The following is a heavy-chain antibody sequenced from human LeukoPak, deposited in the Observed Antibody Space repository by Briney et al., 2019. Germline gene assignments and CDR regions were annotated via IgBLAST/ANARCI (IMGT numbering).Heavy chain of an antibody. Sequence: GGSLRLSCAASGFTFSNYSMNWVRQAPGKGLEWVSHITASGTAMFYADSVKGRFTISRDNAKNSLYLQMNSLRAEDTAVYYCARDPQHWGQGTLVTVSS. J-gene: IGHJ1*01. V-gene: IGHV3-48*01. CDR1: GFTFSNYS. CDR2: ITASGTAM. CDR3: ARDPQH.